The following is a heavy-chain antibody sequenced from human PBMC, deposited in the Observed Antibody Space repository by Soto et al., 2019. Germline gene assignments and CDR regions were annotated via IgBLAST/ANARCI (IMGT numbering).Heavy chain of an antibody. D-gene: IGHD3-22*01. J-gene: IGHJ4*02. V-gene: IGHV1-69*13. CDR1: GGTFSSYA. CDR3: ARDRSPYYYDSSGYYYPFDY. Sequence: ASVKVSCKASGGTFSSYAISWVRQAPGQGLEWMGGIIPIFGTANYAQKFQGRVTITADESTSTAYMELSSLRSEDTAMYYCARDRSPYYYDSSGYYYPFDYWGQGTLVTVSS. CDR2: IIPIFGTA.